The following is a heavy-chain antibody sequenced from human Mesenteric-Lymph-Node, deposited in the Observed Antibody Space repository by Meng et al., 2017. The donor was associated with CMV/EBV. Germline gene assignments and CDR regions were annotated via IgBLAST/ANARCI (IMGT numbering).Heavy chain of an antibody. V-gene: IGHV3-23*01. CDR1: GFTFSSYA. J-gene: IGHJ5*02. CDR2: ISGSGGTT. CDR3: AKNALGYCSSTSCPNWFDP. Sequence: GESLKISCAASGFTFSSYAMSWVRQAPGKGLEWVSVISGSGGTTYYADSVKGRFTISRDNSKNTLYLQMNSLRAEDTAVYYCAKNALGYCSSTSCPNWFDPWGQGTLVTVSS. D-gene: IGHD2-2*01.